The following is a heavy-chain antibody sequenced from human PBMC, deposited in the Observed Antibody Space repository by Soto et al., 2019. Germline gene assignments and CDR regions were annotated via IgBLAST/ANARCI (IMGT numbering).Heavy chain of an antibody. Sequence: SETLSLTCAVSGGSISSGGYSWSWIRQPPGKGLEWIGYIYHSGSTYYNPSLKSRVTISVDRSKNQFSLKLSSVTAADTAVYYCAIVEIQLWGDNWFDSWGQGTLVTVSS. CDR3: AIVEIQLWGDNWFDS. J-gene: IGHJ5*01. V-gene: IGHV4-30-2*01. CDR1: GGSISSGGYS. D-gene: IGHD5-18*01. CDR2: IYHSGST.